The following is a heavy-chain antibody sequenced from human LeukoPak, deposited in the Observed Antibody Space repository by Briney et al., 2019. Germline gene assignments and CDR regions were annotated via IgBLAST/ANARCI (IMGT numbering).Heavy chain of an antibody. V-gene: IGHV3-23*01. CDR3: AKGGRGINWFDP. D-gene: IGHD3-16*01. CDR2: ITGYGDST. CDR1: GITFDGYA. J-gene: IGHJ5*02. Sequence: GGSLRQTCTASGITFDGYAMSWVRQAPGKGLEWVSSITGYGDSTYYADSVKGRFTISRDNSKNTLSLQMNSLRVDDTAVYYCAKGGRGINWFDPWGQGTLVTISS.